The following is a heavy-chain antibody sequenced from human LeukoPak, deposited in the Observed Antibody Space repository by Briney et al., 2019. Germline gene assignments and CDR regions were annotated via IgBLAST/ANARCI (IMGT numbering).Heavy chain of an antibody. CDR1: GGSISDYY. D-gene: IGHD6-13*01. J-gene: IGHJ6*03. CDR3: ARDYPPPAQQTRGHYYNYMDV. CDR2: LYMSGST. Sequence: PSATLSLTCRVSGGSISDYYWSWIRQPAGKGLEWIGRLYMSGSTNYNPSLKSRDTMSLDTSKNHFSLNLPSVTPAYTAVYYCARDYPPPAQQTRGHYYNYMDVWGKGTTVTVSS. V-gene: IGHV4-4*07.